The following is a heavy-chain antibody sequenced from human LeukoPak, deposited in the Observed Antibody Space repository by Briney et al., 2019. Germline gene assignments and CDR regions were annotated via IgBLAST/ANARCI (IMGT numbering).Heavy chain of an antibody. V-gene: IGHV4-59*11. CDR3: ARDRISINALDM. Sequence: KPSETLSLTCSVSGDSITGHYLTWIRQPPGNGLEWIGYISHIGSTNYNPSLKSRVTISVDTSKNQFSLKLTSVTAADTALYYCARDRISINALDMWGQETMVTVSS. D-gene: IGHD1-14*01. J-gene: IGHJ3*02. CDR1: GDSITGHY. CDR2: ISHIGST.